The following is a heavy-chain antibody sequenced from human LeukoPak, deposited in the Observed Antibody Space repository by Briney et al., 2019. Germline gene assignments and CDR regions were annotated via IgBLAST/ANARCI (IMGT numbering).Heavy chain of an antibody. V-gene: IGHV3-9*01. Sequence: GGSLRLSCAASGFTFDDYAMHWVRQAPGKGLEWVSGISWNSGSIGYADSVKGRFTISRDNAKNSLYLQMNSLRAEDTALYYCAKGTVRAYYYDSSGYYSWGQGTLDTVSS. CDR1: GFTFDDYA. CDR3: AKGTVRAYYYDSSGYYS. J-gene: IGHJ4*02. D-gene: IGHD3-22*01. CDR2: ISWNSGSI.